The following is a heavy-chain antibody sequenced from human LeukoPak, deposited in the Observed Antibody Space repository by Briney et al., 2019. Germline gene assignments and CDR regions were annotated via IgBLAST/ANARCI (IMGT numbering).Heavy chain of an antibody. Sequence: GGSLRISCAASGFTFSSYSMNWVRQAPGKGLGWVSSISSSSSYIYYADSVKGRFTISRDNAKNSLYLQMNSLRAEDTAVYYCARVLTGWYYFDYWGQGTLVTVSS. CDR1: GFTFSSYS. V-gene: IGHV3-21*04. CDR3: ARVLTGWYYFDY. CDR2: ISSSSSYI. D-gene: IGHD6-19*01. J-gene: IGHJ4*02.